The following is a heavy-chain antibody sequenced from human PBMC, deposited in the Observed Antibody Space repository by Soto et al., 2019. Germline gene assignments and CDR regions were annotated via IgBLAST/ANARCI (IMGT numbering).Heavy chain of an antibody. Sequence: QLQLQESGPGLVKPSETLSLTCTVSGGSISDDRYYWGWIRQPPGKGLEWIGSIYYSGTSSYNPSLKTRFTMSVGTSTTQLSLRLSSVAAADTAVYYRATLHCDSPKCVPPDPWGQGTLVIVPS. CDR2: IYYSGTS. D-gene: IGHD3-22*01. J-gene: IGHJ5*02. V-gene: IGHV4-39*01. CDR3: ATLHCDSPKCVPPDP. CDR1: GGSISDDRYY.